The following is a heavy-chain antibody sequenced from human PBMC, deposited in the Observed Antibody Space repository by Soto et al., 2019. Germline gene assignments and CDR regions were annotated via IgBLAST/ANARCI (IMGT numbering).Heavy chain of an antibody. CDR3: ARRSGYYLLADY. Sequence: QVQLVQSGAEEKKPGASVKVSCKASGYTFTSYAMHWVRQAPGQRREWMGWINAGNGNTKYSQKFQGRVTITRDTSARKAYMELSSLRSEDTAVYYCARRSGYYLLADYWGQGTLVTVSS. J-gene: IGHJ4*02. V-gene: IGHV1-3*05. CDR2: INAGNGNT. CDR1: GYTFTSYA. D-gene: IGHD3-22*01.